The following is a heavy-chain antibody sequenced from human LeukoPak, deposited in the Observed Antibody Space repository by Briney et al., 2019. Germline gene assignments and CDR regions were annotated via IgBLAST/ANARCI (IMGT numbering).Heavy chain of an antibody. V-gene: IGHV3-23*01. Sequence: GGSLRLSCAASGFTFNNIAMSWVCQAPGKGLEWVSGMSGDGGGKYYADSVKSRFIMSRDNSKNTLYLQMNDLRAEDTAIYYCAKGGMVGTSGLFDSWGQGTLVTVSS. CDR1: GFTFNNIA. J-gene: IGHJ4*02. CDR3: AKGGMVGTSGLFDS. D-gene: IGHD4-23*01. CDR2: MSGDGGGK.